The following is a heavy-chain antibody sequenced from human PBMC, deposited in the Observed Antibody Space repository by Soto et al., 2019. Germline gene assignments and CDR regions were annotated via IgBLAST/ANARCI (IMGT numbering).Heavy chain of an antibody. CDR3: GRDHGYSSSYAHYGMEV. CDR2: IYYSGST. Sequence: QVQLQESGPGLVKPSQTLSLTCTVSGGSISSGGYYWSWIRQHPGKGLEWIGYIYYSGSTYYNPSLKSLVTISVDTSKNQFSLKLSSVTAADTALYYCGRDHGYSSSYAHYGMEVWGQGTTVTVSS. D-gene: IGHD6-13*01. CDR1: GGSISSGGYY. J-gene: IGHJ6*02. V-gene: IGHV4-31*01.